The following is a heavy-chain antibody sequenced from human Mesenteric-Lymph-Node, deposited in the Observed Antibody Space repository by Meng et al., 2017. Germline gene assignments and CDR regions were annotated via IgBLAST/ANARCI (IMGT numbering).Heavy chain of an antibody. CDR2: FVNNVDT. J-gene: IGHJ4*02. CDR3: ARGTPGRSYSDY. CDR1: GYTFASYG. D-gene: IGHD3-10*01. Sequence: QVRLLQAGAEVKKPGASGRVSCEASGYTFASYGISWLRQAPGQGLEWMGWFVNNVDTYSAQKFQGRVTMTTDTHTSTAFMELRSLRSDDTAVYYCARGTPGRSYSDYWGQGTLVTVSS. V-gene: IGHV1-18*01.